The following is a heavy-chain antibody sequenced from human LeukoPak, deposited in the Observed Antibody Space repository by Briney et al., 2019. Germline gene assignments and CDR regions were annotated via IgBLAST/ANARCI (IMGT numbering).Heavy chain of an antibody. CDR3: ARQSEFLEWLYYFDS. V-gene: IGHV1-8*03. D-gene: IGHD3-3*01. J-gene: IGHJ4*02. CDR2: VNPNSGNT. CDR1: GYTFTGYY. Sequence: GASVKVSCKASGYTFTGYYMHWVRQAPGQGLEWMGWVNPNSGNTDFGQKFQGRLTITRNTSISTVYMELSSLRSEDTAVYYCARQSEFLEWLYYFDSWGQGTLVTVSS.